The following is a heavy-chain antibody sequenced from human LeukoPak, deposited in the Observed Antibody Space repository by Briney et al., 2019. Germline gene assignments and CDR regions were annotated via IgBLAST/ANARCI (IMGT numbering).Heavy chain of an antibody. D-gene: IGHD3-22*01. CDR1: TFSFRNFA. V-gene: IGHV3-74*01. CDR2: INSDGSIT. CDR3: ARGSSNGYSF. Sequence: GGSLRLSCAASTFSFRNFAMSWVRLAPGKGLVWVSRINSDGSITSYADSVKGRFTVSRDNAKNTLYLQMNSLSAEDTAVYYCARGSSNGYSFWDQGTLVTVSS. J-gene: IGHJ4*02.